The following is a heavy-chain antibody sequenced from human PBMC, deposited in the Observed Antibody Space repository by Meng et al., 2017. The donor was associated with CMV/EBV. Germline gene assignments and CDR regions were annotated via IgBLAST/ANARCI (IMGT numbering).Heavy chain of an antibody. CDR2: IYPGDSDT. J-gene: IGHJ6*02. Sequence: KISCKGSGYSFTSYWIGWVRQTPGTGLEWMGIIYPGDSDTRYSPSFQGQVTISADKSISTAYLQWSSLKASDTAMYYCARHGGEYDYVWGSLSIYYYYGMDVWGQGTTVTVSS. CDR1: GYSFTSYW. V-gene: IGHV5-51*01. D-gene: IGHD3-16*01. CDR3: ARHGGEYDYVWGSLSIYYYYGMDV.